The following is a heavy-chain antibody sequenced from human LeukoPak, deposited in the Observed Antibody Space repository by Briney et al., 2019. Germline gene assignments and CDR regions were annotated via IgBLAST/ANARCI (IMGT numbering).Heavy chain of an antibody. Sequence: GESLKISCKGSGYSFTSYWIGWVRQMPGKGLEWMGIIYPGDSDTRYSPSFQGQVTISADKSISTAYLQWSSLEASDTAMYYCARPSYYYDSSGYFDYWGQGTLVTVSS. CDR2: IYPGDSDT. V-gene: IGHV5-51*01. D-gene: IGHD3-22*01. J-gene: IGHJ4*02. CDR3: ARPSYYYDSSGYFDY. CDR1: GYSFTSYW.